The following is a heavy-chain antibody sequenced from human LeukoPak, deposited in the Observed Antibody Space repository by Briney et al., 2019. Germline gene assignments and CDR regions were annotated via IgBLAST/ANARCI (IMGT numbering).Heavy chain of an antibody. CDR3: TRDRDVDGGPGYYFDY. J-gene: IGHJ4*02. CDR2: TVSKAYGRTT. Sequence: GGSLRLSCTASGFTFGVFAMRWVRQAPGKGLEWVGFTVSKAYGRTTEYAASVKGRFTISRDDSKSIAYLQMNSLKTEDTAVYYCTRDRDVDGGPGYYFDYWGQGTLVTVSS. D-gene: IGHD2-21*02. V-gene: IGHV3-49*04. CDR1: GFTFGVFA.